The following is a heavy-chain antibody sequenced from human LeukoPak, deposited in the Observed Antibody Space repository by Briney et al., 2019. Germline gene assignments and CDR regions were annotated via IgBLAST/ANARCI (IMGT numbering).Heavy chain of an antibody. Sequence: PGGSLRLSCAASGFTFNYYAMSWVRQAPGKGLEWVSGISDNEGRTYYTDSVKGRFTISRDKTKNTVFLQMHNLRADDTAVYFCARHASFIPYWGQGALVTVSS. CDR1: GFTFNYYA. J-gene: IGHJ4*02. CDR3: ARHASFIPY. CDR2: ISDNEGRT. D-gene: IGHD2-2*01. V-gene: IGHV3-23*01.